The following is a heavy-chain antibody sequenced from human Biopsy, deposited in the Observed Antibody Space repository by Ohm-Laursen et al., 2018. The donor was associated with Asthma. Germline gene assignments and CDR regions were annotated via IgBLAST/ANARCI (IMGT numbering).Heavy chain of an antibody. CDR1: GFSFDDCA. CDR2: IILNSGNI. CDR3: AKSADYYDSTDYLDF. D-gene: IGHD3-22*01. J-gene: IGHJ4*01. V-gene: IGHV3-9*01. Sequence: SLRLSCSASGFSFDDCAMHWVRQAPGKGLEWVSSIILNSGNIDYAVSVKGRFTISRDNAKNSLYLQMQSLRPEDTAFYYCAKSADYYDSTDYLDFWGRGTLVTVSS.